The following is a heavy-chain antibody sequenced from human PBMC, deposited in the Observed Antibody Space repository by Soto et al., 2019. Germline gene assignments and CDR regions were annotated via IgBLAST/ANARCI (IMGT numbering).Heavy chain of an antibody. CDR1: GGTLNSYT. CDR2: IIPVLGVA. V-gene: IGHV1-69*02. D-gene: IGHD6-13*01. Sequence: QVQLVQSGAEVKKPGSSVTVSCKASGGTLNSYTINWVRQAPGHGPEWLGRIIPVLGVANYAQTFQGRVTITADKSTSTVYMELTSLRSDDPAVYYCARSSVAAAGTLGNWGPGTLVTVSS. CDR3: ARSSVAAAGTLGN. J-gene: IGHJ4*02.